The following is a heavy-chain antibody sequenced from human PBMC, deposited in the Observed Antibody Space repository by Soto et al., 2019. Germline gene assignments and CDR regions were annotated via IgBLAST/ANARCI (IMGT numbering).Heavy chain of an antibody. D-gene: IGHD2-2*01. V-gene: IGHV4-39*01. Sequence: QLQLQESGPGLVKPSETLSLTCTVSGGSISSSSYYWGWIRQPPGKGLEWIGSIYYSGSTYYNPSLKRRVTISVDTSKNQFSLKLSSVTAADTAVYYCARYIVVVPAAMQFDPWGQGTLVTVSS. CDR2: IYYSGST. CDR3: ARYIVVVPAAMQFDP. J-gene: IGHJ5*02. CDR1: GGSISSSSYY.